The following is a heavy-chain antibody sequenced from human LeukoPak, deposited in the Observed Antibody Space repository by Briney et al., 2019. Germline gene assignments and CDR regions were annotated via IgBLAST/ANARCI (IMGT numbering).Heavy chain of an antibody. Sequence: GGSLRLSCAASGFTFSTYAMTWVRQAPGKGLEWVSLISGSGGATYYADSVKDRFTISRDNSKNTVYLQMNSLRAEDTAVYYCAKIYTAVELSFDYWGQGTLVTVSS. CDR2: ISGSGGAT. CDR3: AKIYTAVELSFDY. J-gene: IGHJ4*02. D-gene: IGHD6-19*01. V-gene: IGHV3-23*01. CDR1: GFTFSTYA.